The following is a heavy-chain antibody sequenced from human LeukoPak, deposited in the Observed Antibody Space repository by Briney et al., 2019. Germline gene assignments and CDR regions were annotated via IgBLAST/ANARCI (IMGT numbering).Heavy chain of an antibody. V-gene: IGHV4-31*03. CDR2: IFYSGST. Sequence: PSETLSLTCTVSGGSVSSGGYYWSWIRQHPGKGPEWIGYIFYSGSTHYNPSLKRRVTLSLDTSKNQFSLKLSSVTAADTAIYYCARAVSGRFDYWGQGTLVTVSS. D-gene: IGHD6-19*01. CDR3: ARAVSGRFDY. CDR1: GGSVSSGGYY. J-gene: IGHJ4*02.